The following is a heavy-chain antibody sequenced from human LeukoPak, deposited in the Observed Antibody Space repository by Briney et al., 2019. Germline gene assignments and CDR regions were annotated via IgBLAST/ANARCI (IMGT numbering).Heavy chain of an antibody. Sequence: SETLSLTCAVYGGSFSDYYWSWIRQPPGKGLEWIGEINHSGSTNYNPSLKSRVTISVDTSKNQFSLKLSSVTAADTAVYYCARVRWDNWNSKPIDYWGQGTLVTVSS. J-gene: IGHJ4*02. CDR1: GGSFSDYY. V-gene: IGHV4-34*01. CDR3: ARVRWDNWNSKPIDY. D-gene: IGHD1-7*01. CDR2: INHSGST.